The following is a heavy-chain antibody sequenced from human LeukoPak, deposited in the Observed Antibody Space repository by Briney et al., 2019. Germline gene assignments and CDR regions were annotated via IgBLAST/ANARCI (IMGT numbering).Heavy chain of an antibody. Sequence: GRSLRLSCAASGFTFSSYAMHWVRQAPGKGLEWVAVISYDGSNKYYADSVKGRFTISRDNSKNTLYLQMNSLRAEDTAVYYCAREIAVDKAFDIWGQGTMVTVSS. CDR2: ISYDGSNK. CDR1: GFTFSSYA. D-gene: IGHD6-19*01. V-gene: IGHV3-30-3*01. J-gene: IGHJ3*02. CDR3: AREIAVDKAFDI.